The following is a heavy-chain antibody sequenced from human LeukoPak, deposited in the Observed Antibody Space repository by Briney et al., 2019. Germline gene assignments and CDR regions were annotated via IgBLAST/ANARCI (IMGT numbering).Heavy chain of an antibody. V-gene: IGHV4-61*02. CDR1: GGSISSGSYY. CDR3: AREPMGGSEKDFDY. J-gene: IGHJ4*02. CDR2: IYTSGST. Sequence: MSSETLSLTCTVSGGSISSGSYYWSWIRQPAGKGLEWIGRIYTSGSTNYNPSLKSRVTISVDTSKNHFSLKLSSVTAGDTAVYYCAREPMGGSEKDFDYWGQGTLVTVSA. D-gene: IGHD3-10*01.